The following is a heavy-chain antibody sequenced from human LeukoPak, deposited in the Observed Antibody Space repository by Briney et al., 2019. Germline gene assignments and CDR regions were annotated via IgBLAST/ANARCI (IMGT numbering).Heavy chain of an antibody. CDR2: ISSSSSYI. CDR1: GFTFSSYS. CDR3: ARTPYSSGWYNY. J-gene: IGHJ4*02. V-gene: IGHV3-21*01. Sequence: GGSLRLSCAASGFTFSSYSMNWVRKAPGKGLEWVSSISSSSSYIYYADSVKGRFTISRDNAKNSLYLQMNSLRAEDTAVYYCARTPYSSGWYNYWGQGTLVTVSS. D-gene: IGHD6-19*01.